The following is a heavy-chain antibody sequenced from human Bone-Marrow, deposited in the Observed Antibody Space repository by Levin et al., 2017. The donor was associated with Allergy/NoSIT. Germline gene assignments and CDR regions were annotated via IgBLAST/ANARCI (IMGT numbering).Heavy chain of an antibody. J-gene: IGHJ4*02. V-gene: IGHV3-23*01. Sequence: GGSLRLSCEASGFTFSRYAMSWVRQAPGGGLEWVAAVNNGGNAYYGDSVKGRFTVSRDNSKNTLDLQMNSLRDDDTAIYYCAKDHPSSGWPAFEYWGQGILVTVSS. CDR3: AKDHPSSGWPAFEY. CDR2: VNNGGNA. D-gene: IGHD6-19*01. CDR1: GFTFSRYA.